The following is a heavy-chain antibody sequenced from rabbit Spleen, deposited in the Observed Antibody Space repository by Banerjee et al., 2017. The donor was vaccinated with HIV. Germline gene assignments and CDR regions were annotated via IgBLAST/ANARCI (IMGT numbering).Heavy chain of an antibody. CDR2: INASTGKP. CDR1: GFSFSDRDV. J-gene: IGHJ4*01. CDR3: ARDLVGVIGWNFYL. Sequence: QQHLEESGGGLVQPEGSLTLTCKASGFSFSDRDVMCWVRQAPGKGLQWIACINASTGKPVYATWASGRFSISRTSSTTVTLRMTSLTAADRATYFCARDLVGVIGWNFYLWGPGTLVTVS. V-gene: IGHV1S45*01. D-gene: IGHD2-1*01.